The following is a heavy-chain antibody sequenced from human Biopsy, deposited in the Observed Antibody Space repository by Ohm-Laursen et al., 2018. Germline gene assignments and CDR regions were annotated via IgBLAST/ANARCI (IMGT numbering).Heavy chain of an antibody. J-gene: IGHJ5*02. V-gene: IGHV4-4*07. CDR1: GGYISHYY. CDR2: IYITGET. CDR3: ARAPPLIRGVVESWFDP. D-gene: IGHD3-10*01. Sequence: TLSLTCTVSGGYISHYYWTWIRQPAGQELEWIGRIYITGETDYNPSLKSRVTMSVDSSKKQFSLKLKSVTAADTAIYYCARAPPLIRGVVESWFDPWGQGILVTVSS.